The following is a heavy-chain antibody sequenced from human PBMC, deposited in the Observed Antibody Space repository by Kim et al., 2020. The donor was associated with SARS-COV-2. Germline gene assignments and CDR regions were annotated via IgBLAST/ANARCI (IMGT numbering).Heavy chain of an antibody. D-gene: IGHD6-6*01. J-gene: IGHJ4*02. V-gene: IGHV3-48*03. CDR3: ARRSSSRYFDY. CDR2: I. Sequence: IYYADSVKGRFTISRDNAKNSLYLQMNSLRAEDTAVYYCARRSSSRYFDYWGQGTLVTVSS.